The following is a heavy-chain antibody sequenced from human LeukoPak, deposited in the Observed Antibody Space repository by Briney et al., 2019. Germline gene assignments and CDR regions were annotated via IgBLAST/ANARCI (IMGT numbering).Heavy chain of an antibody. CDR2: VSPPGGGT. Sequence: GGSLRLSCVVSGFTFSSYAMSWVRQAPGKGLEWLSGVSPPGGGTYYADSVKGRFTISRDDSKNTLSLQMNSLRVEDTAVYYCARDVAWGAFDYWGQGTLVTVSS. D-gene: IGHD7-27*01. J-gene: IGHJ4*02. CDR1: GFTFSSYA. CDR3: ARDVAWGAFDY. V-gene: IGHV3-23*01.